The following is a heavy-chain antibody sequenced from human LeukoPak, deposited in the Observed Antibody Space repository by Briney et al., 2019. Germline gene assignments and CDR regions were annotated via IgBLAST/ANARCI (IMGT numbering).Heavy chain of an antibody. Sequence: GESLKISCKGSGCSFTSYWIGWVRQMPGKGLEWMGIIYPGDSDTRYSPSFQGQVTISADKSISTAYLQWSSLKASDTAIYYCARGKIGYSYGSYYWGQGTLVTVSS. V-gene: IGHV5-51*01. J-gene: IGHJ4*02. CDR3: ARGKIGYSYGSYY. CDR1: GCSFTSYW. D-gene: IGHD5-18*01. CDR2: IYPGDSDT.